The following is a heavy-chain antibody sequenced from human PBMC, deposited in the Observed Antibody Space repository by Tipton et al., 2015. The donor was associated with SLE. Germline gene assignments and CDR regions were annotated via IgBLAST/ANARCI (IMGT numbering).Heavy chain of an antibody. CDR2: IYYSGST. Sequence: TLSLTCTVSGGSISSSSYYWGWIRQPPGKGLEWIGRIYYSGSTYYNPSLKSRVTIPVDTSKNQFSLKLSSVTAADSAVYYCARGLYYYYGMDVWGQGTTVTVSS. CDR1: GGSISSSSYY. J-gene: IGHJ6*02. V-gene: IGHV4-39*07. CDR3: ARGLYYYYGMDV.